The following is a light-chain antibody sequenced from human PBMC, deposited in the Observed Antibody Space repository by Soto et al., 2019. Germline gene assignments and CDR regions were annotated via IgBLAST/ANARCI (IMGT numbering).Light chain of an antibody. CDR2: KAS. J-gene: IGKJ4*01. CDR1: QSISSW. Sequence: DSQMTQYPSTLSASIGDRVTITCRAGQSISSWLAWYQQKPGKAPKLLISKASTLQSGVPPRFSRSGSGTEFALTISSLQPDDFASYDCQDYESYPRTFGGGTKVESK. CDR3: QDYESYPRT. V-gene: IGKV1-5*03.